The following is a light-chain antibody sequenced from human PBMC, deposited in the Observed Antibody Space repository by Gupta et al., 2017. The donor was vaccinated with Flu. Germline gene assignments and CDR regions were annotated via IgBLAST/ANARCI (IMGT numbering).Light chain of an antibody. CDR1: SSDIGGDKY. J-gene: IGLJ2*01. Sequence: QSALTQPASVSGSPALSITISCTGTSSDIGGDKYVSWYQQHPGKAPKLMLFDVANRPSGVSDRFSGSKSGNTASLTISGLQAEDEADYYCSSNTSSSTVVFGGGTKVTVL. V-gene: IGLV2-14*01. CDR3: SSNTSSSTVV. CDR2: DVA.